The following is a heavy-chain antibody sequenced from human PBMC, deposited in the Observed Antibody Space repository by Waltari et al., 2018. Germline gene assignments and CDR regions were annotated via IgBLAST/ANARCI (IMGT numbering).Heavy chain of an antibody. D-gene: IGHD1-26*01. CDR2: ISSSSSYI. CDR1: GFTFSSYS. J-gene: IGHJ4*02. V-gene: IGHV3-21*01. CDR3: ATQDWELLDYFDY. Sequence: EVQLVESGGGLVKPGGSLRLSCAASGFTFSSYSMNWVRQAPGKGLEWVSSISSSSSYIYYANSWKGRFTTSRDNAKNSLYLQMNSLRAEDTAVYYCATQDWELLDYFDYWGQGTLVTVSS.